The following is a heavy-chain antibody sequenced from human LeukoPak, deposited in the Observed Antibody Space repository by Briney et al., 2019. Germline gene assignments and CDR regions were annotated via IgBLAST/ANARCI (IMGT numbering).Heavy chain of an antibody. V-gene: IGHV3-7*03. CDR3: AKGGGIQPFDY. D-gene: IGHD5-18*01. CDR2: IKQDGSEK. Sequence: GGSPRLSCAASGFTFSSYWMSWVRQAPGKGLEWVANIKQDGSEKYYVDSVKGRFTISRDNAKNSLYLQMNSLRAEDTAVYYCAKGGGIQPFDYWGQGTLVTVSS. CDR1: GFTFSSYW. J-gene: IGHJ4*02.